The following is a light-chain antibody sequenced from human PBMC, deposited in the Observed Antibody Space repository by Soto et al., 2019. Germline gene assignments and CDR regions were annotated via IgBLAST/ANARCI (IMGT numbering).Light chain of an antibody. CDR1: SNDVGGYNF. CDR2: EVS. CDR3: TSHRKNSPLPYV. J-gene: IGLJ1*01. V-gene: IGLV2-14*01. Sequence: QSALTQPASVSGSPGQSITISCTGTSNDVGGYNFVSWYQQHPGKAPKVMMSEVSNRPSGVSIRFSGSKSGNTASPTISGLQAEDEADYYCTSHRKNSPLPYVFGTGTKVTVL.